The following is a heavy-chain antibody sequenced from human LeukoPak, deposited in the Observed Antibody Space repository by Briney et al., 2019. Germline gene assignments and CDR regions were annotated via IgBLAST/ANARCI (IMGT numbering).Heavy chain of an antibody. J-gene: IGHJ4*02. Sequence: GGSLRLSCAASGFTSSSYEMNWVRQAPGKGLEWVSYISSSGSTIYYADSVKGRFTISRDNAKNSLYLQMNSLRAEDTAVYYCARFVGSTWPFDYWGQGTLVTVSS. CDR2: ISSSGSTI. CDR1: GFTSSSYE. CDR3: ARFVGSTWPFDY. V-gene: IGHV3-48*03. D-gene: IGHD6-13*01.